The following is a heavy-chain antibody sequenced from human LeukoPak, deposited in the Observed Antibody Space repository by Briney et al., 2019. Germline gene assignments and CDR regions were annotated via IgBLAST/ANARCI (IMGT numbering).Heavy chain of an antibody. Sequence: GGSLRLSCAASGFTFSNFAMMWVRQAPGTGLQWVSTITGYGATFYADSVRGRFTIFRDTSMNTLFLQMNSLGAEATAVYYCAKGAASGKVDWFDPWGQGTLVTVSA. CDR1: GFTFSNFA. V-gene: IGHV3-23*01. J-gene: IGHJ5*02. D-gene: IGHD6-13*01. CDR2: ITGYGAT. CDR3: AKGAASGKVDWFDP.